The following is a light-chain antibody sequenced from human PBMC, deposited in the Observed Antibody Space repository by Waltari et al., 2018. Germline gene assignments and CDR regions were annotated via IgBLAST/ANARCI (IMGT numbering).Light chain of an antibody. CDR1: SGDVGNNKR. Sequence: QSALTQPAPVSGSPGQSIPISCTGPSGDVGNNKRASWYQQHPGKAPKLMIYAVSKRPSGVSDRFSGSKSGDMASLTISGLQPEDEAEYFCSSYAGSSKGVFGGGTKVTVL. CDR2: AVS. J-gene: IGLJ2*01. CDR3: SSYAGSSKGV. V-gene: IGLV2-23*02.